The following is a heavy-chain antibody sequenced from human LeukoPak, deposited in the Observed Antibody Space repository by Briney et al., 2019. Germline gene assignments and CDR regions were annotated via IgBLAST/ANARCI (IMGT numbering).Heavy chain of an antibody. CDR2: IYYSGST. CDR3: ARDPNYYDSSGYYDY. Sequence: PSETLSRTCTVSGGSISSYYWSWIRQPPGKGLEWIGYIYYSGSTNYNPSLKSRVTISVDTSKNQFSLKLSSVTAADTAVYYCARDPNYYDSSGYYDYWGQGTLVTVSS. D-gene: IGHD3-22*01. V-gene: IGHV4-59*01. J-gene: IGHJ4*02. CDR1: GGSISSYY.